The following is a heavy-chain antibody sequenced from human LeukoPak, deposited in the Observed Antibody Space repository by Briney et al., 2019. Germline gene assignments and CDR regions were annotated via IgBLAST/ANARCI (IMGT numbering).Heavy chain of an antibody. CDR1: GFTFSSYA. D-gene: IGHD3-22*01. CDR3: AKPAPHNTDYYYGVHFDY. V-gene: IGHV3-23*01. Sequence: PGGSLRLSCAASGFTFSSYAMSWVRQVPGKGLEWVSVISGSGDNTYYADSVKGRFTISRDNSKNTLYLQMNSLRAEDTAVYYCAKPAPHNTDYYYGVHFDYWGQGTLVTVSS. CDR2: ISGSGDNT. J-gene: IGHJ4*02.